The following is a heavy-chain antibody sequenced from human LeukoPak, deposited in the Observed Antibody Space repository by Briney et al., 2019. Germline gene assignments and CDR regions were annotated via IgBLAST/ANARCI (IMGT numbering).Heavy chain of an antibody. CDR2: INPSGGST. CDR3: ARASDSSGYYAPQHYFDY. Sequence: GASVKVSCKASGYTFTSYYMHWVRQAPGQGLEWMGIINPSGGSTSYAQKFQGRVTMTRDTSTRTVYMEPSSLRSEDTAVYYCARASDSSGYYAPQHYFDYWGQGTLVTVSS. CDR1: GYTFTSYY. V-gene: IGHV1-46*03. D-gene: IGHD3-22*01. J-gene: IGHJ4*02.